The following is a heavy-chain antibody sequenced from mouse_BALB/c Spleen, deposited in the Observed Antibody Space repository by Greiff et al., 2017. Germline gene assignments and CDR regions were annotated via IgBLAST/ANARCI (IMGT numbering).Heavy chain of an antibody. Sequence: DVKLQESGGGLVQPGGSLKLSCAASGFTFSSYTMSWVRQTPEKRLEWVAYISNGGGSTYYPDTVKGRFTISRDNAKNTLYLQMSSLKSEDTAMYYCARSFITTATGFAYWGQGTLVTVSA. J-gene: IGHJ3*01. CDR2: ISNGGGST. CDR1: GFTFSSYT. V-gene: IGHV5-12-2*01. CDR3: ARSFITTATGFAY. D-gene: IGHD1-2*01.